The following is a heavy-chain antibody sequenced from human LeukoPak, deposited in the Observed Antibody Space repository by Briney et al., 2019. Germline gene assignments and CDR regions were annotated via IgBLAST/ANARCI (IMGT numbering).Heavy chain of an antibody. J-gene: IGHJ4*02. D-gene: IGHD4-17*01. CDR3: AGGAFLYGALIDY. CDR2: MNPNSGNT. V-gene: IGHV1-8*01. Sequence: ASVKVSCKASGYTFTSYDINWVRQATGQGLEWMGWMNPNSGNTGYAQKFQGRVTMTRNTSISTAYMELSSLRSEDTAEYYCAGGAFLYGALIDYWGQGTLVTVSS. CDR1: GYTFTSYD.